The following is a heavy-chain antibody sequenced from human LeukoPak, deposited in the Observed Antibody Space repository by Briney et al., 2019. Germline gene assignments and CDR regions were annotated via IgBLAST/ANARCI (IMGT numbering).Heavy chain of an antibody. V-gene: IGHV1-2*02. CDR2: INPNSGGT. CDR1: GYTFTDFY. Sequence: ASVQVSCKASGYTFTDFYVHWVRQAPGQGLEWMGWINPNSGGTNYAQKFQGRVTMTRDTSISTAYMELSRLRSDDTAVYYCARVKDIVLMVYAIDYWGQGTLVTVSS. CDR3: ARVKDIVLMVYAIDY. J-gene: IGHJ4*02. D-gene: IGHD2-8*01.